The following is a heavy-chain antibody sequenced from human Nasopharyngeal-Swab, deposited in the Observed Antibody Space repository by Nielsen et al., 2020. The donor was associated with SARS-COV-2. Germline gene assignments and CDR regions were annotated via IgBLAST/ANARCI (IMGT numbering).Heavy chain of an antibody. D-gene: IGHD3-9*01. Sequence: WARQAPGQGLEWMGWINTNTGNPTYAQGFTGRFVFSLDTSVSTAYLQISSPKAEDTAVYYCARGHDTSDYWGQGTLVTVSS. V-gene: IGHV7-4-1*02. CDR3: ARGHDTSDY. CDR2: INTNTGNP. J-gene: IGHJ4*02.